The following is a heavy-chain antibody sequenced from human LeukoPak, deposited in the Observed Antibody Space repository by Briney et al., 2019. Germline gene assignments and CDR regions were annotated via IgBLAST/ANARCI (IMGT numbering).Heavy chain of an antibody. D-gene: IGHD6-13*01. Sequence: GESLKISCKGSGYSFTSYWIGWVRQMPGKVLEWMGIIYPGDSDTRYSPSFQGQVTISADKSISAAYLQWSSLKASDTAMYYCARIAAAGWSYFDYWGQGTLVTVSS. CDR3: ARIAAAGWSYFDY. V-gene: IGHV5-51*01. J-gene: IGHJ4*02. CDR1: GYSFTSYW. CDR2: IYPGDSDT.